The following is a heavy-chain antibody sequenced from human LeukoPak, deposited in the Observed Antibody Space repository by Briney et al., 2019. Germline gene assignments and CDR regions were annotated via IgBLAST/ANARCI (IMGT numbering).Heavy chain of an antibody. V-gene: IGHV4-39*01. Sequence: SETLSLTCTVSGGSITSSSYSWGWIRQPPGKGLEWIGTIYYSVDTYYKPSLKSRVTISVDTSKNQFSLNLRSVTAADTAVYFCARARYFYSSGSYYFNWFDPWGQGTLVTVS. CDR2: IYYSVDT. CDR1: GGSITSSSYS. CDR3: ARARYFYSSGSYYFNWFDP. J-gene: IGHJ5*02. D-gene: IGHD3-10*01.